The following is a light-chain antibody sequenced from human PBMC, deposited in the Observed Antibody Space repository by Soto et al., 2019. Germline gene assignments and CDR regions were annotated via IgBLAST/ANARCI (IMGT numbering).Light chain of an antibody. Sequence: DIQMTQSPSTLSTSVGDRVTITCRASQSISSWLAWYQQKPGKAPKLLIYKASSLESGVTSRFSGSRSGTEFTLTIRSLQPYDFATYYCQQYNSYSSFGQGTKLEIK. V-gene: IGKV1-5*03. CDR3: QQYNSYSS. CDR1: QSISSW. CDR2: KAS. J-gene: IGKJ2*01.